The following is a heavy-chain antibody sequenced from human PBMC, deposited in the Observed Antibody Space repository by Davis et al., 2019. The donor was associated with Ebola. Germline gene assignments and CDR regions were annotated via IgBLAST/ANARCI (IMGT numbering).Heavy chain of an antibody. CDR3: ARDMSKVLRFLEWLPNYYYGMDV. D-gene: IGHD3-3*01. J-gene: IGHJ6*02. V-gene: IGHV1-69*13. Sequence: SVKVSCKASGGTFSSYAISWVRQAPGQGLEWMGGIIPIFGTANYAQKFQGRVTITADESTSTAYMELSSLRSEDTAVYYCARDMSKVLRFLEWLPNYYYGMDVWGQGTTVTVSS. CDR2: IIPIFGTA. CDR1: GGTFSSYA.